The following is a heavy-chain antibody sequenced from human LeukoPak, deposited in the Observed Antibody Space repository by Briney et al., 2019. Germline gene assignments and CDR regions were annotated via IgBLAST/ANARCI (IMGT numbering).Heavy chain of an antibody. CDR2: IYHSGST. CDR3: ARERLYYGSGLNWFDP. V-gene: IGHV4-30-2*01. D-gene: IGHD3-10*01. CDR1: GGSISSGSYP. J-gene: IGHJ5*02. Sequence: SQTLSLTCAVSGGSISSGSYPWSWIRQPPGKGLEWIGYIYHSGSTYYNPSLKSRVTISVDRSKNQFSLKLSSVTAADTAVYYCARERLYYGSGLNWFDPWGQGTLVTVSS.